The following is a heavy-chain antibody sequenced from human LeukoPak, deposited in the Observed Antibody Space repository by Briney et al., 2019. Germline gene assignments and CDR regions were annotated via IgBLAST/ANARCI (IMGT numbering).Heavy chain of an antibody. D-gene: IGHD2-8*01. CDR2: INHSGST. J-gene: IGHJ4*02. Sequence: SETLSLTCAVYGGSFSGYYWSWIRQPPGKGLEWIGEINHSGSTTYNPSLKSRVTISVDTSKNQFSLNLNSVTAADTAVYYCARGGSSCTNGVCYTVEGVFYPRYFDYWGQGTLVTVSS. CDR3: ARGGSSCTNGVCYTVEGVFYPRYFDY. V-gene: IGHV4-34*01. CDR1: GGSFSGYY.